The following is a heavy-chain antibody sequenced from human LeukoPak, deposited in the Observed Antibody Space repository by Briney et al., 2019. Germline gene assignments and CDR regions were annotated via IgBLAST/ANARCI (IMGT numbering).Heavy chain of an antibody. V-gene: IGHV1-2*02. J-gene: IGHJ5*02. D-gene: IGHD6-13*01. Sequence: GASVKVSCKASGYTFTGYYMHWVRQAPGQGLEWMGWINPNSGGTNYAQKFQGRVTMTRDTSISTAHMELSGLRSDDTAVYYCARGRLAAAGPTGWFDPWGQGTLVTVSS. CDR3: ARGRLAAAGPTGWFDP. CDR1: GYTFTGYY. CDR2: INPNSGGT.